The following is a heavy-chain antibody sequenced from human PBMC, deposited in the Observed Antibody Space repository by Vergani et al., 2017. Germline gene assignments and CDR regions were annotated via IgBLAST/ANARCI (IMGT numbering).Heavy chain of an antibody. CDR1: GGTFSSYA. CDR3: ASNGPNIVVVTVLTYFDY. J-gene: IGHJ4*02. Sequence: QVQLVQSGAEVKKPGSSVKVSCKASGGTFSSYAISWVRQAPGQGLEWMGGIIPIFGTANYAQKFQGRVTITADESTSTAYMELSSLRSEDTAVYYCASNGPNIVVVTVLTYFDYWGQGTLVTVSS. D-gene: IGHD2-21*02. CDR2: IIPIFGTA. V-gene: IGHV1-69*01.